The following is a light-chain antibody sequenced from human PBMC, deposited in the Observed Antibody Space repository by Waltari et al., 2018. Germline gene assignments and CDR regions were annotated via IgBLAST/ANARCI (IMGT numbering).Light chain of an antibody. Sequence: SSELPQDPAVSVALGHTVRITSHGDRLRSSYARWYQQEPGQAPVLVIYGKNNRPSGIPDRFSGSSSGNTASLTITGAQAEDEADYYCNSRDSSGNHRVVFGGGTKLTVL. CDR2: GKN. J-gene: IGLJ2*01. CDR3: NSRDSSGNHRVV. V-gene: IGLV3-19*01. CDR1: RLRSSY.